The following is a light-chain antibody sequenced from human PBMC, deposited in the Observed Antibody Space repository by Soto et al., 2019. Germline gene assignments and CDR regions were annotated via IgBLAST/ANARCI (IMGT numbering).Light chain of an antibody. V-gene: IGKV1-8*01. CDR1: QGISSY. CDR3: QQTYNLPRT. Sequence: AIRMTQSPSSFSASTGDRVTITCRASQGISSYLNWYQQKPGKAPKLLIYAASSLQSGVPSRFSGSGSGTEFTLTINKMQREDSATYYCQQTYNLPRTFGQGTKVDIK. J-gene: IGKJ1*01. CDR2: AAS.